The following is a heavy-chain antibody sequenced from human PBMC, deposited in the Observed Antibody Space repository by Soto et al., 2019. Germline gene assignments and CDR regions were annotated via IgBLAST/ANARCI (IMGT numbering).Heavy chain of an antibody. J-gene: IGHJ5*02. CDR1: GWSNSGYP. CDR3: ARRSRGVTNWFDP. CDR2: IIPIFGTA. Sequence: SLNVSCKAAGWSNSGYPISWVRQDNGQGLEWMGGIIPIFGTANYAQKFQGRVTITADESTSTAYMELSSLRSEDTAVYYCARRSRGVTNWFDPWGQGTLVTVSS. D-gene: IGHD2-21*02. V-gene: IGHV1-69*13.